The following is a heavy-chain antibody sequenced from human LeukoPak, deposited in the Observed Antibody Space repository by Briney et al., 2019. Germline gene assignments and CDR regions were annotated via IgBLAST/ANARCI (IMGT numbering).Heavy chain of an antibody. V-gene: IGHV3-23*01. D-gene: IGHD3-3*01. Sequence: SLRLSCAASGFTFTIDAIDWVRHAPEKGLEWVSSISANGGETHYADSVKGRFTISRDNSKNTLYLQINNPRVEDTAVYYCAKRYYDFPLDYWGQGTLVTVSS. CDR2: ISANGGET. CDR3: AKRYYDFPLDY. J-gene: IGHJ4*02. CDR1: GFTFTIDA.